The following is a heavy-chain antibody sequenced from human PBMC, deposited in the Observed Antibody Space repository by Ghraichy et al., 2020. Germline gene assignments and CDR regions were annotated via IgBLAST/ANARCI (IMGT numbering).Heavy chain of an antibody. CDR1: GFTLINYD. D-gene: IGHD3-9*01. CDR2: LNPESGHT. Sequence: ASVKVSCSASGFTLINYDIAWVRQASGQGLEWMGWLNPESGHTGYAQKFQGRVTMTANSVTSTAYLELSSLRSEDTAVYFCARVKSWLSSGRRPNELPYFFDNWGQGTLVTVSS. J-gene: IGHJ4*02. CDR3: ARVKSWLSSGRRPNELPYFFDN. V-gene: IGHV1-8*02.